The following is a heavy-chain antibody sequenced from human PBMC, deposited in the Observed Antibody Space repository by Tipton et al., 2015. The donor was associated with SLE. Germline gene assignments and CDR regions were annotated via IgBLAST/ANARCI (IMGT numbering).Heavy chain of an antibody. CDR1: GGSTSSSNYF. J-gene: IGHJ4*02. CDR3: ARARRRQWLDN. D-gene: IGHD6-19*01. CDR2: FYHSGAT. Sequence: TLSLTCTVSGGSTSSSNYFWGWIRQPPGRGLEWIGSFYHSGATYYSPSLQSRVTVSVDTSNYQFSLRLTSVSASDTAMYYCARARRRQWLDNWGQGTLVTVSS. V-gene: IGHV4-39*07.